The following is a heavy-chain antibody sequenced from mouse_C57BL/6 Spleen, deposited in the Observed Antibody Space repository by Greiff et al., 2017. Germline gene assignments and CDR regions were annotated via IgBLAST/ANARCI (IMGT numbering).Heavy chain of an antibody. V-gene: IGHV1-81*01. CDR3: ARSLIYYYGSSPPWFAY. Sequence: QVHVKQSGAELARPGASVKLSCKASGYTFTSYGISWVKQRTGQGLEWIGEIYPRSGNTYYNEKFKGKATLTADKSSSTAYMELRSLTSEDSAVYFCARSLIYYYGSSPPWFAYWGQGALVTVSA. CDR2: IYPRSGNT. CDR1: GYTFTSYG. D-gene: IGHD1-1*01. J-gene: IGHJ3*01.